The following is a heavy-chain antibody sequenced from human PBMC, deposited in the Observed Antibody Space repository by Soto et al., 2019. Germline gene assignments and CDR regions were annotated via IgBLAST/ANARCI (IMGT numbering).Heavy chain of an antibody. V-gene: IGHV1-58*02. CDR3: AAEKDILTGSFPH. D-gene: IGHD3-9*01. Sequence: SVKVSCKASGFTFTSSAMQWVRQARGQRLEWIGWIVVGSGNTNYAQKFQERVTITRDMSTSTAYMELSSLRSEDTAVYYGAAEKDILTGSFPHWGQGTLVTFSS. J-gene: IGHJ4*02. CDR1: GFTFTSSA. CDR2: IVVGSGNT.